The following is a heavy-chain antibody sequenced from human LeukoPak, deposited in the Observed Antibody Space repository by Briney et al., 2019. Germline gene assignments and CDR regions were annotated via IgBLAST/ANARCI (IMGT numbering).Heavy chain of an antibody. Sequence: GGSLRLSCAASGFTFSDYYMSWIRQAPGKGLEWVSYISSSGSTIYYADSVKGRFTISRDNAKNSLYLQMNSLRAEDTAVYYCARGQLPDYYYYMDVWGKGTTVTVSS. V-gene: IGHV3-11*04. CDR2: ISSSGSTI. J-gene: IGHJ6*03. CDR3: ARGQLPDYYYYMDV. D-gene: IGHD2-2*01. CDR1: GFTFSDYY.